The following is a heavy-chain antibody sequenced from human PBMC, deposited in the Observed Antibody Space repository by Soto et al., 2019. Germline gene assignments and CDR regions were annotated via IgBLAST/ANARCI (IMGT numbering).Heavy chain of an antibody. CDR2: IYPGDSDT. J-gene: IGHJ6*03. CDR1: GYSFTSYW. D-gene: IGHD3-10*01. CDR3: ARHVHTRFGDRPQGGYIDV. V-gene: IGHV5-51*01. Sequence: GESLKISCKGSGYSFTSYWIGWVLQIPWKGLQWMGIIYPGDSDTRYSPSFQGQVTISADKSISTAYLQWSSLKASDTARYYCARHVHTRFGDRPQGGYIDVWGKGTTVTVSS.